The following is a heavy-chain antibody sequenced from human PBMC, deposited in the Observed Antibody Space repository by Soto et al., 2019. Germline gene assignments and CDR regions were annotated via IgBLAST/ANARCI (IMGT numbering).Heavy chain of an antibody. J-gene: IGHJ4*02. V-gene: IGHV3-9*01. CDR1: GFTFDVYA. CDR3: AKDISLRGWVYLVVEY. Sequence: VQLVESGGGWVQPGRSLRLSCAASGFTFDVYAMHWVRQAPGKGLEWVSGINYNSGSVGYADSVKGRFTISRDNAKNSLHLQMNSLRAEDTAVYYCAKDISLRGWVYLVVEYWGQGTLVTVSS. CDR2: INYNSGSV. D-gene: IGHD6-13*01.